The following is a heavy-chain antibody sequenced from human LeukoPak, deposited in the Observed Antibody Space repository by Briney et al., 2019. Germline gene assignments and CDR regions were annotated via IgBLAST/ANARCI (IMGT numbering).Heavy chain of an antibody. CDR1: GGSISSGGYS. Sequence: SETLSLTCAVSGGSISSGGYSWSWIRQPPGKGPEWIGYIYHSGSTYYNPSLKSRVTISVDRSKNQFSLKLSSVTAADTAVYYCARDGWYYYDSSGYRDAWFDPWGQGTLVTVSS. CDR3: ARDGWYYYDSSGYRDAWFDP. J-gene: IGHJ5*02. V-gene: IGHV4-30-2*01. D-gene: IGHD3-22*01. CDR2: IYHSGST.